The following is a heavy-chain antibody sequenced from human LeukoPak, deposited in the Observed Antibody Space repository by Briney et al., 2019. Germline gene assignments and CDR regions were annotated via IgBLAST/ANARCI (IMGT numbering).Heavy chain of an antibody. D-gene: IGHD3-10*01. Sequence: GGSLRLSCAASGFTFSSYSMNWVRQAPGKGLEWVGVIWYDGSNKYYADSVKGRFTISRDNSKNTLYRQMNSLSAEDTSVYYCAREWCGHYYYYGMDVWGQGTTVTVSS. CDR2: IWYDGSNK. CDR1: GFTFSSYS. CDR3: AREWCGHYYYYGMDV. J-gene: IGHJ6*02. V-gene: IGHV3-33*08.